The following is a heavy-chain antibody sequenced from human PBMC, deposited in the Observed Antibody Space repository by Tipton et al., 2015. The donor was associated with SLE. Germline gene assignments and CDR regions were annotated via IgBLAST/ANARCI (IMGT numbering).Heavy chain of an antibody. CDR1: GFTFSSYA. V-gene: IGHV3-23*01. Sequence: SLRLSCAASGFTFSSYAMSWVRQAPGKGLEWVSAISGSGGSTYYADSVKGRFTISRDNSKNTLYLQMNSLRAEDTAVYYCARVKEQWLVGRGYFDLWGRGTLVTVSS. D-gene: IGHD6-19*01. J-gene: IGHJ2*01. CDR3: ARVKEQWLVGRGYFDL. CDR2: ISGSGGST.